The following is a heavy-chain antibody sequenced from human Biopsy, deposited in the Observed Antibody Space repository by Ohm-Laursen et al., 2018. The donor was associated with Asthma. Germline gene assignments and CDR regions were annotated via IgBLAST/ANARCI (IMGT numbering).Heavy chain of an antibody. CDR1: GGSFSNYY. D-gene: IGHD3-10*01. V-gene: IGHV4-34*01. J-gene: IGHJ3*01. Sequence: SDTLSLTCAVYGGSFSNYYWTWIRQPPGKGLGWIWEINHRGSTNYNPSLKSRVTLSVDTSKNQFSVKLRSVTAADTAVYYCARSPYYYGLLGPTRGFGVYAVWGHGTLVTVSS. CDR3: ARSPYYYGLLGPTRGFGVYAV. CDR2: INHRGST.